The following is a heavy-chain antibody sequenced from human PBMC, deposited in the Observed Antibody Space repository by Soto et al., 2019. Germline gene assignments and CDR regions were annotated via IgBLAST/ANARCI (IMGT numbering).Heavy chain of an antibody. CDR3: ARVSADYDILTGYYVYYYYGMDV. J-gene: IGHJ6*02. CDR2: IYYSGST. V-gene: IGHV4-59*01. D-gene: IGHD3-9*01. Sequence: SETLSLTYTVSGGSISSYYWSWIRQPPGKGLEWIGYIYYSGSTNYNPSLKSRVTISVDTSKNQFSLNLSSVTAADTAVYYCARVSADYDILTGYYVYYYYGMDVWDQGTTVTVSS. CDR1: GGSISSYY.